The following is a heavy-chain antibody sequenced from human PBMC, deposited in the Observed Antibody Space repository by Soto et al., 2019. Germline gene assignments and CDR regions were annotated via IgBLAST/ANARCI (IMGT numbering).Heavy chain of an antibody. CDR2: FDPEDGET. Sequence: SGLFSCTVSCYALPEFSMHLVPQATVKGLEWMGGFDPEDGETIYAQKFQGRVTMTEDTSTDTAYMELSSLRSEDTAVYYCATAGYDMMAVSWVDPWGQGTLVTVFS. J-gene: IGHJ5*02. CDR1: CYALPEFS. D-gene: IGHD3-9*01. V-gene: IGHV1-24*01. CDR3: ATAGYDMMAVSWVDP.